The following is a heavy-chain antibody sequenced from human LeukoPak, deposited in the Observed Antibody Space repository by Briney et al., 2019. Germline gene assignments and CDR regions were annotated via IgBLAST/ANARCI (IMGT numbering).Heavy chain of an antibody. V-gene: IGHV3-23*01. CDR1: GFTFSNYG. Sequence: GGSLRLSCAASGFTFSNYGMSWVRQAPGKGLEWVSAISGSGDRTYHADSVKGRFTISRDNSKNTLYLQMNSLRAEDTAIYYCAKLPRSSGLPSSWGQGTLVTVSS. J-gene: IGHJ5*02. CDR2: ISGSGDRT. CDR3: AKLPRSSGLPSS. D-gene: IGHD3-22*01.